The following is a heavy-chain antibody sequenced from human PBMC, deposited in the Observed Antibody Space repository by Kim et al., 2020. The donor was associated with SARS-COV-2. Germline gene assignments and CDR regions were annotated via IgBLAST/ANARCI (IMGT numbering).Heavy chain of an antibody. J-gene: IGHJ4*02. CDR2: IYYGGST. D-gene: IGHD3-10*02. CDR3: AICSGSYYHFDY. Sequence: SQTLSLTCTVSGGSISSSSYYWGWIRQPPGKGLEWIGSIYYGGSTYYNPSLKSRVTISVDTSKNQFSLKLSSVTAADTAVYYCAICSGSYYHFDYWGQGT. CDR1: GGSISSSSYY. V-gene: IGHV4-39*01.